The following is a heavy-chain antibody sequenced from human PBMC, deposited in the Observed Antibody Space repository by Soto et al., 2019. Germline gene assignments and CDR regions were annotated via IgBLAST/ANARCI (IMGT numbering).Heavy chain of an antibody. D-gene: IGHD6-13*01. CDR2: ISGSGRVT. V-gene: IGHV3-23*01. CDR3: ARDTIGGGFQQLVLGPSYFDY. Sequence: GALRVCCAASGFTFSSYAMNWVRQAPGKGLEWVSGISGSGRVTYYGDSVQGRFTISRDNSKNTLYLQMNSLRAEDTALYYCARDTIGGGFQQLVLGPSYFDYWGQGTLVTVS. CDR1: GFTFSSYA. J-gene: IGHJ4*02.